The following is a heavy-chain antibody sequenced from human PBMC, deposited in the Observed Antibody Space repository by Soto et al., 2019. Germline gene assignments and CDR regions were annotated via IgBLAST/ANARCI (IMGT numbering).Heavy chain of an antibody. J-gene: IGHJ4*02. CDR1: GGSFSGYY. D-gene: IGHD6-19*01. CDR3: ARGLITGSHYSGGWYYFDS. CDR2: INHSGST. Sequence: SETLSLTCAVYGGSFSGYYWSWIRQPPGKGLEWIGEINHSGSTNYNPSLKSRVTISVDTSNNQFSLELSSVTAADTAVYYCARGLITGSHYSGGWYYFDSWGQGTQVTVSS. V-gene: IGHV4-34*01.